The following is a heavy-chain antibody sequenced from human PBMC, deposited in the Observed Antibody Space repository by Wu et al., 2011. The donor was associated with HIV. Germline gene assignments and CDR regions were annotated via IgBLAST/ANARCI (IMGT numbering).Heavy chain of an antibody. CDR1: GYTFTDYY. V-gene: IGHV1-2*02. Sequence: QLVQSGAEVKKPGASVKVSCKASGYTFTDYYIHWVRQAPGQGLEWMGWVNCNSGDTDYAQKFQGRVTMTRDTSITTAYMELSSLRSDDTAVYYCARISGRGTTSDFDYWGQGTLVTVSS. D-gene: IGHD3-3*02. CDR2: VNCNSGDT. J-gene: IGHJ4*02. CDR3: ARISGRGTTSDFDY.